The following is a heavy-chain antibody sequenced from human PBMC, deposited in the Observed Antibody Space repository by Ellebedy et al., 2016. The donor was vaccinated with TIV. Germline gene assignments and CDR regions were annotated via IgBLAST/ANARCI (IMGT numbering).Heavy chain of an antibody. J-gene: IGHJ5*02. CDR2: ISAYNGNT. CDR3: ARMGDCSSTSCFYNWFDP. CDR1: GYTFTSYG. V-gene: IGHV1-18*04. D-gene: IGHD2-2*01. Sequence: ASVKVSXXASGYTFTSYGISWVRQAPGQGLEWMGWISAYNGNTNYAQKLQGRVTMTTDTSTSTAYMELRSLRSGDTAVYYCARMGDCSSTSCFYNWFDPWGQGTLVTVSS.